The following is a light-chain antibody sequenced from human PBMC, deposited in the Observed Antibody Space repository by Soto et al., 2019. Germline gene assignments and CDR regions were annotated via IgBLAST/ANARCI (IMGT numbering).Light chain of an antibody. CDR1: QSVTSSY. Sequence: IVLTKSPATLSLSPGERDTLSCGASQSVTSSYFAWYQQKPGLAPRLLFYDASSRAPGIPDRFSGSGSGTYFTLTIRSLEPEGFAVYYCQQYGSSPHMFTFGQGTKLEIK. CDR2: DAS. CDR3: QQYGSSPHMFT. J-gene: IGKJ2*01. V-gene: IGKV3D-20*01.